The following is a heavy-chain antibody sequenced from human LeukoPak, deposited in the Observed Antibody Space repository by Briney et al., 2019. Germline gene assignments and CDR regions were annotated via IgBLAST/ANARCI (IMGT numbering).Heavy chain of an antibody. CDR2: VSSSGGSI. V-gene: IGHV3-11*01. CDR1: GFTFSDYY. Sequence: GGSLRLSCXASGFTFSDYYMSWIRQAPGKGLEWVSYVSSSGGSISYADSVKGRFTVSRDNAKSSLYLQMNSLRAEDTAVYYCARSLTAYCSGGSCYSLGYWGQGTLVIVSS. D-gene: IGHD2-15*01. J-gene: IGHJ4*02. CDR3: ARSLTAYCSGGSCYSLGY.